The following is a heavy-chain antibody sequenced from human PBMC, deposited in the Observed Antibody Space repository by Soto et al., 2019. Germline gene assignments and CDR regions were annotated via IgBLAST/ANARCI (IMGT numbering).Heavy chain of an antibody. CDR2: IIPIFGTT. Sequence: QVQLVQSGAEVKKPGSSVRVSCKTSGDTFNNYGLSWVRQAPGQGPEWMGTIIPIFGTTTSAQKFQGRVILTADESTTTAYMDLSSLRFEDTAVYYCARPHKSGDDFDFWGQGTLVTVSS. CDR3: ARPHKSGDDFDF. J-gene: IGHJ4*02. CDR1: GDTFNNYG. D-gene: IGHD4-17*01. V-gene: IGHV1-69*18.